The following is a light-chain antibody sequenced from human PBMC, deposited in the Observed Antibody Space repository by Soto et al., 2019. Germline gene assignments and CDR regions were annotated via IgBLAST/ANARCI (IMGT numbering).Light chain of an antibody. CDR3: CLSPGSLTWL. V-gene: IGLV2-11*01. CDR1: GSDVGDSSH. CDR2: EVN. J-gene: IGLJ3*02. Sequence: QSVLTQPRSVSGSPGQSVTISCTATGSDVGDSSHVSWYQLHPGKAPKLMSYEVNNRPSGVPDRFSGSKSGSTASLTISGLQAEDEAEYYCCLSPGSLTWLFGGGTKVTVL.